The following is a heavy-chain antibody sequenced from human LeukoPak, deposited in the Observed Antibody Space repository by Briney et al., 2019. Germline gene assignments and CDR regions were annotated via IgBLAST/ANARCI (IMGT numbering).Heavy chain of an antibody. J-gene: IGHJ4*02. CDR3: ARASVAGTVLDY. D-gene: IGHD6-19*01. V-gene: IGHV3-30*14. CDR2: ISYDGSNK. CDR1: GFTFSSYA. Sequence: PGGSLRLSCAASGFTFSSYAMHWVRQAPGKGLEWVAVISYDGSNKYYADSVKGRFTISRDNSKNTLYLQMNSLRAEDTAVYYCARASVAGTVLDYWGQGTLVTVSS.